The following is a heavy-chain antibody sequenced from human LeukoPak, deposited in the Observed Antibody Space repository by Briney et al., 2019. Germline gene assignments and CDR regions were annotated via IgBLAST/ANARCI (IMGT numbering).Heavy chain of an antibody. D-gene: IGHD3-3*01. CDR3: ARDTYYDFWSGYYSGGLDY. J-gene: IGHJ4*02. V-gene: IGHV3-7*01. CDR2: IRQDGNEK. Sequence: GGSLRLSCAASGFTFSSYAMSWVRQAPEKGLEWVANIRQDGNEKYYVDSAKGRFTISRDNAKNSLYLQMNSLRAEDTAVYYCARDTYYDFWSGYYSGGLDYWGQGTLVTVSS. CDR1: GFTFSSYA.